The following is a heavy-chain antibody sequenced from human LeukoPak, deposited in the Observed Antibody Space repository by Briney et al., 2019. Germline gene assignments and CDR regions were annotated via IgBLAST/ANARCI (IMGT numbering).Heavy chain of an antibody. CDR1: GYTFIDYH. Sequence: ASVKVSCKSSGYTFIDYHIHWVRQAPGQGLEWMGWIHPNSGATKYAQRFQGRVSMTRDMSISTVYMDLTNLRSDDTAIFYCARVKKFMPEFEFWGQGTLVTVSS. CDR2: IHPNSGAT. CDR3: ARVKKFMPEFEF. V-gene: IGHV1-2*02. D-gene: IGHD2-2*01. J-gene: IGHJ4*02.